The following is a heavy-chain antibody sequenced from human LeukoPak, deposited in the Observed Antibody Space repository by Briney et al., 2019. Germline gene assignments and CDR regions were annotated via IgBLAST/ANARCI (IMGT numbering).Heavy chain of an antibody. V-gene: IGHV1-69*05. D-gene: IGHD2-2*01. CDR1: GGTFSSYA. CDR3: ARERCSSTSCHFDY. J-gene: IGHJ4*02. CDR2: IIPIFGTA. Sequence: GASVEVSCKASGGTFSSYAISWVRQAPGQGLEWMGGIIPIFGTANYAQKFQGRVTITTDESTSTAYMELSSLRSEDTAVYYCARERCSSTSCHFDYWGQGTLVTVSS.